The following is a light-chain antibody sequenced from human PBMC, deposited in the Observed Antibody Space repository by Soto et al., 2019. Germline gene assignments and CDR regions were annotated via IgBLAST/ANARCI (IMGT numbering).Light chain of an antibody. CDR3: CLYAVTFYV. V-gene: IGLV2-11*01. Sequence: QSALTQPRSVSGSPGQSVTISCTGTSSDVGTYDFVSWYQQHPGKAPRLMIFDVSERHSGVPDRFSGSKSGNTASLTISGLQAEDEADYYCCLYAVTFYVFGTGTKLTVL. J-gene: IGLJ1*01. CDR1: SSDVGTYDF. CDR2: DVS.